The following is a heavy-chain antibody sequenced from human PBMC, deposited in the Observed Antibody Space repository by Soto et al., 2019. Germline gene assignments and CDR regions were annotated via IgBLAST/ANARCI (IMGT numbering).Heavy chain of an antibody. CDR1: GSTFKSFY. J-gene: IGHJ5*02. V-gene: IGHV1-46*02. CDR3: ARDFGRHGAVDTTGWFDP. CDR2: INPTDGSV. Sequence: QVQLVQSGAEVKKPGAPVKVSCTASGSTFKSFYMHWVRQAPGQGLEWIGMINPTDGSVSFAQKFQDRVTLTTDRPTSTVYMELSSLTREDTAVYFCARDFGRHGAVDTTGWFDPWGQGTLVTVSS. D-gene: IGHD3-3*01.